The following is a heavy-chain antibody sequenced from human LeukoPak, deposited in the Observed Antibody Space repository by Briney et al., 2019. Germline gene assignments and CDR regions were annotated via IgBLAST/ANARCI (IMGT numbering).Heavy chain of an antibody. CDR1: GYTFTSYG. CDR3: AAQYYYDSSGYYY. Sequence: ASVKVSCKASGYTFTSYGISWVRQAPGQGLEWMVWICAYNGNTNYAQKLQGRVTMTTDTSTSTAYMELRSLRSDDTAVYYCAAQYYYDSSGYYYWGQGTLVTVSS. CDR2: ICAYNGNT. D-gene: IGHD3-22*01. V-gene: IGHV1-18*01. J-gene: IGHJ4*02.